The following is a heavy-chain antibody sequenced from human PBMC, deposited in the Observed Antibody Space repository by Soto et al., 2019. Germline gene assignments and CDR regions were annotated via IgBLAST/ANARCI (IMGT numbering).Heavy chain of an antibody. CDR3: ARDWGGDAGLYWYFDF. D-gene: IGHD3-10*01. J-gene: IGHJ2*01. CDR1: GFTVSTNY. CDR2: IYSDGTT. Sequence: GGSLRLSCAASGFTVSTNYMSWVRQAPGKGLEWVSVIYSDGTTHFADSLKGRFTLSRDTSKNTVYLQINSLRAEDTAVYFCARDWGGDAGLYWYFDFCGRGTLVTVSS. V-gene: IGHV3-53*01.